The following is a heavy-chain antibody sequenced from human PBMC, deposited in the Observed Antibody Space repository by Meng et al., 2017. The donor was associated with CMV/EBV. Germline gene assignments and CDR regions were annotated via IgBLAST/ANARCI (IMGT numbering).Heavy chain of an antibody. D-gene: IGHD4-23*01. CDR2: ISSSSNEI. CDR3: ARVRGGNRYYYYVMDV. J-gene: IGHJ6*02. CDR1: GFTFSSYS. Sequence: GESLKISCAASGFTFSSYSMNWVRQAPGKGLEWVSSISSSSNEIYYADSVKGRFTISRDNAKNSLYLQMNRLRAEDTAVYYCARVRGGNRYYYYVMDVWGQGTMVTVSS. V-gene: IGHV3-21*01.